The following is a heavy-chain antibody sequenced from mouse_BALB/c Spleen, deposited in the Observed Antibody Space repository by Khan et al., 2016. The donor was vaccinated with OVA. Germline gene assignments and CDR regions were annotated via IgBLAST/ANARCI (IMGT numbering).Heavy chain of an antibody. D-gene: IGHD2-1*01. Sequence: QVQLQQSGAELVKPGASVKLSCKTSGYTFTSYWIQWVKQRPGQGLGWIGQIFPGTGTTYYNENFKGKATLTVETSSRTAYMQLSSLTSEDAAVYFCARGYFGNYEFVYWGQGTLVTVSP. V-gene: IGHV1S132*01. CDR3: ARGYFGNYEFVY. CDR2: IFPGTGTT. J-gene: IGHJ3*01. CDR1: GYTFTSYW.